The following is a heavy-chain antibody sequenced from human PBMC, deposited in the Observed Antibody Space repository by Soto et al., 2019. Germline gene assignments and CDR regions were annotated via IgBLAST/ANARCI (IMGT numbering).Heavy chain of an antibody. CDR3: ASKSAARPEGFWDY. J-gene: IGHJ4*02. CDR2: INHSGST. CDR1: GGSFSGYY. D-gene: IGHD6-6*01. V-gene: IGHV4-34*01. Sequence: LLQPSETLSLTCAVYGGSFSGYYWSWIRQPPGKGLEWIGEINHSGSTNYNPSLKSRVTISVDTSKNQFSLKLSSVTAADTAVYYCASKSAARPEGFWDYWGQGTLVTVSS.